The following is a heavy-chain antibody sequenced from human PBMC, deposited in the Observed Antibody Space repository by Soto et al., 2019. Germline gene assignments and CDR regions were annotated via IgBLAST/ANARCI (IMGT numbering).Heavy chain of an antibody. CDR3: ARDKITGLFDY. Sequence: QVQLQQWGAGLLKPSETLSLTCAVYGGSFSGYYWTWIRQPPGTGLEWIGEINHSGSTNYNPSLKSRVTISVDTSKNQVSLKLTSVAAADPAVYYCARDKITGLFDYWGQGTRVTVSS. CDR2: INHSGST. J-gene: IGHJ4*02. V-gene: IGHV4-34*01. CDR1: GGSFSGYY. D-gene: IGHD2-8*02.